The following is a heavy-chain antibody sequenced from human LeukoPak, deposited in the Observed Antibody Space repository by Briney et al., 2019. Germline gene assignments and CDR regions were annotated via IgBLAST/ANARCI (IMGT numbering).Heavy chain of an antibody. CDR2: IYYSGST. J-gene: IGHJ5*02. V-gene: IGHV4-39*01. CDR3: ARLRGCSGGSCYLGQNWFDP. Sequence: PSETLSLTCTVSGGSISSSSYYWGWIRQPPGKGLEWIGSIYYSGSTYYNPSLKSRVTISVDTSKNQFSLKLSSVTAADTAVYYCARLRGCSGGSCYLGQNWFDPWGQGTLVTVSS. CDR1: GGSISSSSYY. D-gene: IGHD2-15*01.